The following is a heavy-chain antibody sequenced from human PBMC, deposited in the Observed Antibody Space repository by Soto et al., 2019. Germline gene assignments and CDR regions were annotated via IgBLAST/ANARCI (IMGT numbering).Heavy chain of an antibody. Sequence: PGGSLRLSCAASGFTFSSYAMSWVRQAPGKGLEWVSAISGSGGSTYYADSVKGRFTISRDNSKNTLYLQMNSLRAEDTAVYYCAKDRSWYGRYYYGMDVWGQGTTVTVSS. V-gene: IGHV3-23*01. J-gene: IGHJ6*02. CDR1: GFTFSSYA. D-gene: IGHD6-13*01. CDR3: AKDRSWYGRYYYGMDV. CDR2: ISGSGGST.